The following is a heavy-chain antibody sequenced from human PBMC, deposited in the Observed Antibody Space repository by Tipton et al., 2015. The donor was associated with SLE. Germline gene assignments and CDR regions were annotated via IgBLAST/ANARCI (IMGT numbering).Heavy chain of an antibody. CDR1: GGSIGSDY. D-gene: IGHD2-15*01. CDR2: IYYNGNT. Sequence: TLSLTCTIYGGSIGSDYWSWIRQPPGRGLEWIGWIYYNGNTNYDPSLKSRVTISLDTSNTQFSLKLTSVTAADTAVYYCARVRVVVATGWFDPWGQGTLVTVSS. V-gene: IGHV4-59*01. CDR3: ARVRVVVATGWFDP. J-gene: IGHJ5*02.